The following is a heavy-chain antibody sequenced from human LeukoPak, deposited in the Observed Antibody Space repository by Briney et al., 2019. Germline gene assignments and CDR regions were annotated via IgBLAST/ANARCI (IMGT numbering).Heavy chain of an antibody. V-gene: IGHV4-59*08. Sequence: PSETLSLTCTVYGGSISSYYWSWIRQPPGKGLEWIGYIYYSGSTNYNPSLKSRVTISVDTSKNQFSLKLSSVTAADTAVYYCARHNSSRVVIRDSYYGMDVWGQGTTVTVSS. D-gene: IGHD3-22*01. J-gene: IGHJ6*02. CDR3: ARHNSSRVVIRDSYYGMDV. CDR1: GGSISSYY. CDR2: IYYSGST.